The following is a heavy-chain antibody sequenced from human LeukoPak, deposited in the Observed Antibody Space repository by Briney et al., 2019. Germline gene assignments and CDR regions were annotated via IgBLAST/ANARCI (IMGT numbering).Heavy chain of an antibody. D-gene: IGHD3-22*01. V-gene: IGHV4-34*01. J-gene: IGHJ4*02. CDR2: IYHSGST. Sequence: SETLSLTCAVYGESFSGYFWSWIRQPPGKGLEWIGEIYHSGSTNYNPSLKSRVTISVDKSKNQFSLKLSSVTAADTAVYYCASASITMLVGPFDYWGQGTLVTVSS. CDR1: GESFSGYF. CDR3: ASASITMLVGPFDY.